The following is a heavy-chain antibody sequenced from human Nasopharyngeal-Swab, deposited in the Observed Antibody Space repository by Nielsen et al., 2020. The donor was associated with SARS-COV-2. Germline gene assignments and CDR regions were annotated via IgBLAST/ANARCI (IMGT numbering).Heavy chain of an antibody. V-gene: IGHV4-39*01. CDR2: IYYSGST. J-gene: IGHJ4*02. CDR3: ANSLGGYSYADY. Sequence: WIRQPPGKGLEWIGSIYYSGSTYYNPSLKSRVTISVDTSKNQFSLKLSSVTAADTAVYYCANSLGGYSYADYWGQGTLVTVSS. D-gene: IGHD5-18*01.